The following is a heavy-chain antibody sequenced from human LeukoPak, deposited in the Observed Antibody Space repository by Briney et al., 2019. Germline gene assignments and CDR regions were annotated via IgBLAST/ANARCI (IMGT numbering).Heavy chain of an antibody. CDR3: AAWELHPIPFDY. D-gene: IGHD1-26*01. Sequence: GGSLRLSCAASGLTFSNYAMTWVRQAPGKGLEWVSLSDSGGGTYYADSVKGRFTISRDNSKNTLYLQMISLRAEDTAVYYCAAWELHPIPFDYWGQGTLVTVSS. CDR2: SDSGGGT. CDR1: GLTFSNYA. V-gene: IGHV3-23*01. J-gene: IGHJ4*02.